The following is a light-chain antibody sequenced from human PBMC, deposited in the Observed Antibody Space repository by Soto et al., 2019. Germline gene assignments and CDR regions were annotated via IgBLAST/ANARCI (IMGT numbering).Light chain of an antibody. Sequence: QSALTQPASVSGSPGQLITISCTGTSSDVGSYNLVSWYQQHPGKAPKLMIYEGSKRPSGVSNRFSGSKSGNTASVTISGLQAEDEADYYCCSYAGSSTDVVFGGGTKLTVL. J-gene: IGLJ2*01. CDR3: CSYAGSSTDVV. V-gene: IGLV2-23*01. CDR1: SSDVGSYNL. CDR2: EGS.